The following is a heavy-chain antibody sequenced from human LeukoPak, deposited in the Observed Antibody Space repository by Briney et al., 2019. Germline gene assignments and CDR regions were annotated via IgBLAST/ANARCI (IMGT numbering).Heavy chain of an antibody. D-gene: IGHD5-18*01. CDR2: IYYSGST. CDR1: GGSISSYY. CDR3: ARRRGYSYDNWYFDL. Sequence: SETLSLTCTVSGGSISSYYWSWIRQPPGKGLEWIGYIYYSGSTNYNPSLKSRVTISVDTSKNQFSLKLSSVTAADTAVYYCARRRGYSYDNWYFDLGGRGTLVTVS. J-gene: IGHJ2*01. V-gene: IGHV4-59*08.